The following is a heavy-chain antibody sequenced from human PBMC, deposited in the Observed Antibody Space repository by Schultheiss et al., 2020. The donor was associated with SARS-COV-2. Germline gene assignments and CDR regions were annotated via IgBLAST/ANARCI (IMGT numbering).Heavy chain of an antibody. CDR3: ARVFFRGVPEVVV. J-gene: IGHJ6*02. CDR1: GFTFSKAW. Sequence: GGSLRLSCAASGFTFSKAWMSWVRQAPGKGLEWVSYISSSGGSTHYADSVMGRFTISKDNAKNSLYLQMDSLRDEDTAVYYCARVFFRGVPEVVVWGQGTTVTVSS. D-gene: IGHD3-10*01. CDR2: ISSSGGST. V-gene: IGHV3-48*02.